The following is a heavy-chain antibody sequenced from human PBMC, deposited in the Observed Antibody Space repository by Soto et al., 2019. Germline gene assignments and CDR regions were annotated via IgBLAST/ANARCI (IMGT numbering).Heavy chain of an antibody. V-gene: IGHV1-3*01. CDR3: ARDLWRSYGYSSGYYYGMDV. J-gene: IGHJ6*02. Sequence: ASVKVSCKASGYTFTSYAMHWVRQAPGQRLEWMGWINAGNGNTKYSQKFQGRVTITRDTSASTAYMELSSLRSEDTAVYYCARDLWRSYGYSSGYYYGMDVWGQGTTVTVSS. D-gene: IGHD3-16*01. CDR2: INAGNGNT. CDR1: GYTFTSYA.